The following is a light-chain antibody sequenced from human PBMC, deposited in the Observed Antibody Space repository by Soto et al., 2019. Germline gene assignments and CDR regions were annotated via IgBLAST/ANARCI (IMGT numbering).Light chain of an antibody. J-gene: IGLJ2*01. CDR2: KNN. V-gene: IGLV1-44*01. CDR1: SSNIGSNT. CDR3: AAWDDSLNDVV. Sequence: QSVLTQPPSASGTPGQRITISCCGSSSNIGSNTVNWYRQLPGTAPKLLIYKNNQWPSGIPDRFSGSKSGTSASLAISGLQSEDEADYYCAAWDDSLNDVVFGGGTKVTVL.